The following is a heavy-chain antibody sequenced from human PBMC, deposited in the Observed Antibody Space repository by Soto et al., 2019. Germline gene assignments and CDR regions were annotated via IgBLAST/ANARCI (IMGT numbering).Heavy chain of an antibody. CDR1: GYTITSYG. J-gene: IGHJ6*02. D-gene: IGHD1-7*01. CDR2: ISAYNGNT. V-gene: IGHV1-18*01. Sequence: ASVKVSCKASGYTITSYGISWVRQAPRQGLEWMGWISAYNGNTNYAQKLQGRVTMTTDTSTSTAYMELRSLRSDDTAVYYCARSPWGRTRRHTGVYYYYGMDVWGQGTTVTVSS. CDR3: ARSPWGRTRRHTGVYYYYGMDV.